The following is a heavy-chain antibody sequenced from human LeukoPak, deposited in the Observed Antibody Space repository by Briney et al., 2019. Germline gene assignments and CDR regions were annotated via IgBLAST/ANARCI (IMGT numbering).Heavy chain of an antibody. CDR3: ARSSGWYFDY. J-gene: IGHJ4*02. V-gene: IGHV4-39*01. Sequence: SETLSLTCTVSGGSISSSSYYWGWIRQPPGKGLEWIGSIYYSGTTYYNPSLKSRVTISVDTSKKQFSLKLSSVTAADTAVYYCARSSGWYFDYWGQGTLVTVSS. D-gene: IGHD6-19*01. CDR2: IYYSGTT. CDR1: GGSISSSSYY.